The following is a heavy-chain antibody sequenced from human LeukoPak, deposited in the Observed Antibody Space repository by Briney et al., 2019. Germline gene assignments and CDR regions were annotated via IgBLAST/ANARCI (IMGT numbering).Heavy chain of an antibody. CDR2: IYYSGST. CDR3: GRTGVYDSSGYYYPDAFDI. J-gene: IGHJ3*02. CDR1: GGSISSYY. Sequence: SETLSLTCTVSGGSISSYYWSWIRQPPGKGLEWIAYIYYSGSTNYNPSLKSRVTISVDTSKNQFSLKLSSVTAADTAVYYCGRTGVYDSSGYYYPDAFDIWGQGTMVSVSS. V-gene: IGHV4-59*08. D-gene: IGHD3-22*01.